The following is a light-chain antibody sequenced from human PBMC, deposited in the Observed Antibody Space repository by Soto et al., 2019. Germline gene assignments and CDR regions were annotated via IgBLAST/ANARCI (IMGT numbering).Light chain of an antibody. CDR1: ENIFKF. V-gene: IGKV1-5*01. Sequence: DILLIQSPATLSASVGDRITITCRASENIFKFLAWYQQRSGSAPNLLIYAASDLETGVPSRFSGSGSGTEFTLTIDNLQPNDSATYFCQHYHSQSRTFGGGTQVDVK. CDR3: QHYHSQSRT. CDR2: AAS. J-gene: IGKJ4*01.